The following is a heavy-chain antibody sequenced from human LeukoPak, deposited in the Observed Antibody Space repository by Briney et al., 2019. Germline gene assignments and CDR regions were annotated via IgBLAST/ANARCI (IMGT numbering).Heavy chain of an antibody. CDR1: GGSFSGYY. CDR2: INHSGST. Sequence: LETLSLTCAVYGGSFSGYYWSWIRQPPGKGLEWIGEINHSGSTNYNPSLKSRVTISVDTSKNQFSLKLSSVTAADTAVYYCARCEKYSGYDLWALYFDYWGQGTLVTVSS. J-gene: IGHJ4*02. D-gene: IGHD5-12*01. V-gene: IGHV4-34*01. CDR3: ARCEKYSGYDLWALYFDY.